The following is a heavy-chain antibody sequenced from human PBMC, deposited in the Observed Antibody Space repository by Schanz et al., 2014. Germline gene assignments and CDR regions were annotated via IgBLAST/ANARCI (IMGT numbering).Heavy chain of an antibody. CDR1: GITFSSHS. CDR3: TTDNGHFAFDF. Sequence: EVHLLDSGGGLVQPGGSLRLSCAASGITFSSHSFNWVRQAPGKGLEWISYITYNGGTIYYADSVKGRFTISRDNSKNTLYLQMNSLRAEDTAVYYCTTDNGHFAFDFWGQGTMVTVSS. V-gene: IGHV3-48*01. CDR2: ITYNGGTI. J-gene: IGHJ3*01. D-gene: IGHD2-8*01.